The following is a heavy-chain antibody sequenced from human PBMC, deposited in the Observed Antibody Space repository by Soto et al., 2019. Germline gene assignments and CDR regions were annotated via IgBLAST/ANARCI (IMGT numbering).Heavy chain of an antibody. V-gene: IGHV1-69*04. CDR2: IIPILDIT. CDR1: GSTFSYHI. Sequence: SLKVSCKASGSTFSYHIISWVRQSPGQGLEWMGRIIPILDITNYAQKFQGRVTITADKSTTTAYMEVSSLSSEDAAVYYCARDSPIGSTFSGHDDIDSWGQGTLVTVSS. CDR3: ARDSPIGSTFSGHDDIDS. J-gene: IGHJ4*02. D-gene: IGHD5-12*01.